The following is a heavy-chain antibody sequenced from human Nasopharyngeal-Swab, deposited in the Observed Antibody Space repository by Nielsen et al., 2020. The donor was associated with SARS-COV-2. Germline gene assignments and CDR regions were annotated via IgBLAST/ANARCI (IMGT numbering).Heavy chain of an antibody. CDR3: AKELGDY. CDR2: IKSDGSGA. V-gene: IGHV3-74*01. J-gene: IGHJ4*02. Sequence: WIRQPPGKGLVWVSRIKSDGSGASYADSVKGRFTISRDNAKNSLYLQMNSLRAEDTALYYCAKELGDYWGQGTLVTVSS.